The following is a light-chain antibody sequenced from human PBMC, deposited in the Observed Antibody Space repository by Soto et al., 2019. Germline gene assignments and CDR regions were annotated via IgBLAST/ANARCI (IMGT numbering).Light chain of an antibody. J-gene: IGKJ3*01. CDR3: QQYGSSRFT. CDR2: GAS. Sequence: EIVFTQSPGTLSLSPGERATLSCRASQSVSSSYLAWYQQKPGQAPRLLIYGASSRATGIPDRFSGSGSGTDFTLNISRLEPEDFAVYYCQQYGSSRFTFGPGTKVDIK. CDR1: QSVSSSY. V-gene: IGKV3-20*01.